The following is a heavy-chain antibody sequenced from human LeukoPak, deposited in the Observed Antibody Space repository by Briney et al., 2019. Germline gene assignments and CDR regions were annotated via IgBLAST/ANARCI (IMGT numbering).Heavy chain of an antibody. CDR3: ARFPNTAMVMGLEYYYYGMDV. CDR1: GYTFTSYY. Sequence: ASVKVSCKASGYTFTSYYMHWVRQAPGQGLEWMGIINPSGGSTSYAQKFQGRVTMTRDTSTSTAYMELSSLRSEDTAVYYCARFPNTAMVMGLEYYYYGMDVWGQGTPVTVSS. J-gene: IGHJ6*02. D-gene: IGHD5-18*01. CDR2: INPSGGST. V-gene: IGHV1-46*01.